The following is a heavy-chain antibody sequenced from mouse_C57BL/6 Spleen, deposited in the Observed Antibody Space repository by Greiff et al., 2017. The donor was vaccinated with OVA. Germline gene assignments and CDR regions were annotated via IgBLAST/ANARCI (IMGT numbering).Heavy chain of an antibody. V-gene: IGHV1-22*01. D-gene: IGHD2-5*01. Sequence: EVQLQQSGPELVKPGASVKMSCKASGYTFTDYNMHWVKQSHGKSLEWIGYINPNNGGTSYNQKFKGKATLTVNKSSSTAYMELRSLTSEDSAVYYCARRRDSNYVFDYWGQGTTLTVSS. J-gene: IGHJ2*01. CDR2: INPNNGGT. CDR3: ARRRDSNYVFDY. CDR1: GYTFTDYN.